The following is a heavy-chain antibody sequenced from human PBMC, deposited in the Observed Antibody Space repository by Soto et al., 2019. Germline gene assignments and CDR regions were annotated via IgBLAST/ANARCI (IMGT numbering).Heavy chain of an antibody. J-gene: IGHJ4*02. CDR3: ASNLDFWSGPTDY. V-gene: IGHV3-30-3*01. CDR1: GFNFSSYA. D-gene: IGHD3-3*01. CDR2: ISYVRSNK. Sequence: QVQLVESGGGVVQPGRSLRLSCAASGFNFSSYAMHWVRQAPGKGLEWVAVISYVRSNKYYADSVKGRFTISRDNSKNTLYLQMNGLRAEDTAVYYCASNLDFWSGPTDYWGQGTLVTVSS.